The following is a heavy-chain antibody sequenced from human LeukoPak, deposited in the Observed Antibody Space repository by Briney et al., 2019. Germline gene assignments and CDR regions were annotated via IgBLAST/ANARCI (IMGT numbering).Heavy chain of an antibody. CDR2: INPDGSTT. D-gene: IGHD3-10*01. CDR3: ARVRVGAYDFEY. V-gene: IGHV3-74*01. J-gene: IGHJ4*02. Sequence: PGGSLRLSCAASGSTLSSYWMHWVRQVPGKGLVWVSRINPDGSTTTYADSVKGRFTISRDNAKNTLYLQMNSLRAEDTAVYYCARVRVGAYDFEYWGQGTLVTVSS. CDR1: GSTLSSYW.